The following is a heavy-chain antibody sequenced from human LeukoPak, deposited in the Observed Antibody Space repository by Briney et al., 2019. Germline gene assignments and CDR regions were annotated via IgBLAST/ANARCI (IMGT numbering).Heavy chain of an antibody. CDR1: GGSFSGYY. J-gene: IGHJ5*02. V-gene: IGHV4-31*11. CDR3: ARTVVGRFDP. Sequence: SETLSLTCAVYGGSFSGYYWSWIRQHPGKGLEWIGYIYYSGSTYYNPSLKSRVTISVDTSKNQFSLKLSSVTAADTAVYYCARTVVGRFDPWGQGTLVTVSS. D-gene: IGHD2-21*01. CDR2: IYYSGST.